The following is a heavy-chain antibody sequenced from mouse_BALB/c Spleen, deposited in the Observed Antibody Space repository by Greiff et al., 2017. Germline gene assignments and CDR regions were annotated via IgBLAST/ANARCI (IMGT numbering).Heavy chain of an antibody. CDR3: ARGGVEGFDY. J-gene: IGHJ2*01. V-gene: IGHV1S81*02. CDR2: INPSNGRT. D-gene: IGHD1-1*01. Sequence: QVQLKQPGAELVKPGASVKLSCKASGYTFTSYWMHWVKQRPGQGLEWIGEINPSNGRTNYNEKFKSKATLTVDKSSSTAYMQLSSLTSEDSAVYYCARGGVEGFDYWGQGTTLTVSS. CDR1: GYTFTSYW.